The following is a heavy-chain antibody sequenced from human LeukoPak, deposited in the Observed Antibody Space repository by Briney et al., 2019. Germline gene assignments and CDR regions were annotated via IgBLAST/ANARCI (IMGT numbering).Heavy chain of an antibody. V-gene: IGHV4-34*01. D-gene: IGHD6-13*01. CDR2: INHSGST. CDR1: GGSFSGYY. CDR3: ARSPLLRSSSWYVY. J-gene: IGHJ4*02. Sequence: PSETLSLTCAVYGGSFSGYYWSWIRQPPGKGLEWIGEINHSGSTNYNPSLKSRVTISVDTSKNQFSLKLSSVTAADTAVYYCARSPLLRSSSWYVYWGQGTLVTVSS.